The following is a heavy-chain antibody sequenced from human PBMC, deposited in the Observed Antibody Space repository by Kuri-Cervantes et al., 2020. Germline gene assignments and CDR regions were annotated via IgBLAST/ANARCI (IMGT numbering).Heavy chain of an antibody. D-gene: IGHD3-22*01. CDR2: IGPAGDT. V-gene: IGHV3-13*01. CDR3: AIFMGYDSSGHYYGDRDAFDI. CDR1: GFILSSYN. Sequence: GGSLRLSCAASGFILSSYNMHWVRQVTGKSLEWVSAIGPAGDTYYPDSVKGRFTISRDNSKNTLYLQMNSLRAEDTAVYYCAIFMGYDSSGHYYGDRDAFDIWGQGTMVTVSS. J-gene: IGHJ3*02.